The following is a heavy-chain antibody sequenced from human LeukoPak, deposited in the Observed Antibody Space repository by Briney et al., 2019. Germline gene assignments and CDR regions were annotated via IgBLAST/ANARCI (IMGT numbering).Heavy chain of an antibody. CDR2: IYSGGST. CDR3: ARDYRYRADTAMVNYYYYGMGV. D-gene: IGHD5-18*01. V-gene: IGHV3-53*04. CDR1: GFTVSSNY. J-gene: IGHJ6*02. Sequence: PGGSLRLSCAASGFTVSSNYMSWVRQAPGKGLEWVSVIYSGGSTYYADSVKGRFTISRHNSKNTLYLQMNSLRAEDTAVYYCARDYRYRADTAMVNYYYYGMGVWGQGTTVTVSS.